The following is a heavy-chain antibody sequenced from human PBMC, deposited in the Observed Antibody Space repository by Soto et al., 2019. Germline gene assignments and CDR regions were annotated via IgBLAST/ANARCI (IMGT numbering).Heavy chain of an antibody. CDR2: ISGSGGST. CDR3: AKDPTYYDFWSGFDY. CDR1: GFIFSSYA. D-gene: IGHD3-3*01. V-gene: IGHV3-23*01. J-gene: IGHJ4*02. Sequence: GGSLRLSCAASGFIFSSYAMSWVRQAPGKGLEWVSAISGSGGSTYYADSVKGRFTISRDNSKNTLYLQMNSLRAEDTAVYYCAKDPTYYDFWSGFDYWGQGTLVTVSS.